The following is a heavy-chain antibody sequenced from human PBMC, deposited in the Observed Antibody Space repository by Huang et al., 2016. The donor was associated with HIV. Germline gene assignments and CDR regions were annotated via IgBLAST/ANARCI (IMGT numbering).Heavy chain of an antibody. CDR2: INWKSGNI. Sequence: EVQLVESGGGLVRPGRSLRLSCAASGFTFDDYAMHWVRQTPGKGLEGVSGINWKSGNIAYADSVRGRFTISRDNAKNSRYLQMNSLRPEDTALYYCAKDWGYDFGAFDFWGRGTMVTVSS. V-gene: IGHV3-9*01. CDR1: GFTFDDYA. J-gene: IGHJ3*01. CDR3: AKDWGYDFGAFDF. D-gene: IGHD3-16*01.